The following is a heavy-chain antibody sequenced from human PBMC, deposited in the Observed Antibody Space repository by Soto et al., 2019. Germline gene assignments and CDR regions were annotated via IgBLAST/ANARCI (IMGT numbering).Heavy chain of an antibody. CDR2: INSDGSST. CDR3: ARDIVVAFDP. D-gene: IGHD2-2*01. J-gene: IGHJ5*02. V-gene: IGHV3-74*01. Sequence: GVSLRLSFAASVFPFISYCMHWVRPAPGKGLVWVSRINSDGSSTSYADSVKGRFTISRDNAKNTLYLQMNSLRAEDTAVYYCARDIVVAFDPWGQGTLVTVS. CDR1: VFPFISYC.